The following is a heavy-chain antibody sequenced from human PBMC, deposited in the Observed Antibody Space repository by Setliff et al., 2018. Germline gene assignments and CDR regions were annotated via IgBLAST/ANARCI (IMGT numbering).Heavy chain of an antibody. Sequence: TSETLSLTCTVSGGSISSYYWSWIRQPPGKGLEWIGEINHSGSTNYNPSLKSRVTISVDTSKNQFSLKLSSVTAADTAVYYCARAGISFDYWGQGTLVTVSS. V-gene: IGHV4-34*01. J-gene: IGHJ4*02. CDR1: GGSISSYY. CDR2: INHSGST. CDR3: ARAGISFDY.